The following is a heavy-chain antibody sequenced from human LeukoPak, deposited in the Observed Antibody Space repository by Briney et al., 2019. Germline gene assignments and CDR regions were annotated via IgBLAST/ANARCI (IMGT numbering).Heavy chain of an antibody. CDR2: SNPNSGGT. D-gene: IGHD2-2*01. Sequence: ASVKVSCKASGYTFTGYYMHWVRQAPGQGLEWMGWSNPNSGGTNYAQKFQGRVTMTRDTSISTAYMELSRLRSDDTAVYYCARDLFIMGYCSSTSCSAGYWGQGTLVTVSS. V-gene: IGHV1-2*02. J-gene: IGHJ4*02. CDR1: GYTFTGYY. CDR3: ARDLFIMGYCSSTSCSAGY.